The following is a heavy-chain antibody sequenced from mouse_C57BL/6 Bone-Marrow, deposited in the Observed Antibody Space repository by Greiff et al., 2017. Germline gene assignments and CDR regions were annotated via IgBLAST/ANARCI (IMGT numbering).Heavy chain of an antibody. V-gene: IGHV5-2*01. D-gene: IGHD2-1*01. CDR1: EYEFPSHD. CDR3: PEYYFDY. Sequence: EVKLVESGGGLVQPGESLKLTCESNEYEFPSHDMSWVRKTPEKRLELVAAINSDGGSTYYPDTMERRVIISRDNTKKTLYLQMSSLRSEDTALYGNPEYYFDYWGQGTTLTVSS. CDR2: INSDGGST. J-gene: IGHJ2*01.